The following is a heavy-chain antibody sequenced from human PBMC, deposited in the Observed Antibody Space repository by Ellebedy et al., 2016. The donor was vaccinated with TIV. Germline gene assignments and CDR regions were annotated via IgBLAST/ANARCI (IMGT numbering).Heavy chain of an antibody. CDR3: AREEQWLARSFDY. J-gene: IGHJ4*02. CDR1: RFNFRSYP. V-gene: IGHV3-30-3*01. D-gene: IGHD6-19*01. Sequence: GGSLRLSXAASRFNFRSYPLHWVRQAPGKGLEWVAVISYDGSTKYYADSVKGRFTISRDNSKNTLYLQMNSLRVEDTAVYSCAREEQWLARSFDYWGQGTLVTVSS. CDR2: ISYDGSTK.